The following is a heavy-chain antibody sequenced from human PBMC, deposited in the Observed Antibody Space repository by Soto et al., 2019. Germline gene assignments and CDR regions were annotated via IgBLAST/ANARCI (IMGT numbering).Heavy chain of an antibody. Sequence: QVHLVQSGAEVKKPGASVKVSCKASGYTFTSYGITWVRQAPGQGLEWMGWISAHNGNTDYAQKLQGRVIVTRDTSTSTAYMEXXXXXXXXXXXXYCARGRYGDYWGQGALVTVSS. D-gene: IGHD1-26*01. CDR1: GYTFTSYG. J-gene: IGHJ4*02. V-gene: IGHV1-18*01. CDR2: ISAHNGNT. CDR3: ARGRYGDY.